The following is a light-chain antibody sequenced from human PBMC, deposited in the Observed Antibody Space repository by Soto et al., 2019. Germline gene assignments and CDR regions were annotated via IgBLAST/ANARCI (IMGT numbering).Light chain of an antibody. CDR1: QSISSY. V-gene: IGKV1-39*01. Sequence: DIQMTQSPSSLSAYVGERVTITCRVSQSISSYLNWYQQKPGKAPKLLIYAASSLQSGVPSRFSGSGSGTDFTLTISSLQPEDFATYYCQQSYSTPTWTFGQGTIVDI. CDR3: QQSYSTPTWT. J-gene: IGKJ1*01. CDR2: AAS.